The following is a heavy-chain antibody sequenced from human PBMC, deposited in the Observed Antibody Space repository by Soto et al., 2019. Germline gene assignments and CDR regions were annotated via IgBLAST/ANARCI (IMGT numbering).Heavy chain of an antibody. J-gene: IGHJ6*02. Sequence: GGSLRLSCAASGFTFSSYGMHWVRQAPGKGLEWVAVIWYDGSNKYYADSVKGRFTISRDNSKNTLYLQMNSLRAEDTAVYYCARDGSPVGATFYYYGMDVWGQGTTVTVSS. D-gene: IGHD1-26*01. CDR2: IWYDGSNK. V-gene: IGHV3-33*01. CDR1: GFTFSSYG. CDR3: ARDGSPVGATFYYYGMDV.